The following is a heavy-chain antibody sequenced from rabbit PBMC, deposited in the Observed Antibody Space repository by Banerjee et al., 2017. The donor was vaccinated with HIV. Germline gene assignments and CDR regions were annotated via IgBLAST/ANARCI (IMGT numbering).Heavy chain of an antibody. CDR1: GFDFSSYY. Sequence: QSLEETGGGLVQPGGSLTLSCKASGFDFSSYYMSWVRQAPGKGLEWIGIIYAGKGSTDYASWVNGRFTISSDNAQNTVDLQMNSLTAADTATYFCARGGVGTTYPYGGMDLWGQGTLVTVS. V-gene: IGHV1S7*01. CDR3: ARGGVGTTYPYGGMDL. D-gene: IGHD8-1*01. CDR2: IYAGKGST. J-gene: IGHJ6*01.